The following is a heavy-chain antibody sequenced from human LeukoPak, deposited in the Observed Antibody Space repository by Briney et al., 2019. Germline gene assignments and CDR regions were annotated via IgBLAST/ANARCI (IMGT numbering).Heavy chain of an antibody. CDR1: GYRFTIYG. V-gene: IGHV1-18*01. D-gene: IGHD6-6*01. J-gene: IGHJ4*02. CDR3: ARDRWPGRCYSSSSGFDY. Sequence: AAVTVSFKCSGYRFTIYGISWVWQAPGQGQEGMGWISAYNGNTNYAQKLHGRLTMPTHTSTSTAYMELSSLTSDDTAVYYCARDRWPGRCYSSSSGFDYWGQETLVTVSS. CDR2: ISAYNGNT.